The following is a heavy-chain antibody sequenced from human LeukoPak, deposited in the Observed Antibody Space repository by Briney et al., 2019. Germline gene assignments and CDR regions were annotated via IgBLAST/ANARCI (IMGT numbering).Heavy chain of an antibody. Sequence: SETLSLTCAVYGGSFSGYYWSWIRQPPGKGLEWIGEINHSGSTNYNPSLKSRVTISVDTSKNQFSLKLSSVTAADTAVYYCARSSPNYYGSGSPIDYWGQGTLVTVSS. D-gene: IGHD3-10*01. CDR3: ARSSPNYYGSGSPIDY. CDR2: INHSGST. J-gene: IGHJ4*02. CDR1: GGSFSGYY. V-gene: IGHV4-34*01.